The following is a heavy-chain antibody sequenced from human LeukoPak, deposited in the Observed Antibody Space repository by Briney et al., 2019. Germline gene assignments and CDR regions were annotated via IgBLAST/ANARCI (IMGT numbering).Heavy chain of an antibody. CDR1: GGSISSNY. Sequence: SETLSLTCTVSGGSISSNYGSWIRQPAGKGLDGIGRIYTSGNTNYNPSLKSRVTMSVDTSKNQFSLKLSSVTAADTAVYYCARDRGDYGGPDYWGQGTLVTVSS. V-gene: IGHV4-4*07. D-gene: IGHD4-23*01. CDR2: IYTSGNT. J-gene: IGHJ4*02. CDR3: ARDRGDYGGPDY.